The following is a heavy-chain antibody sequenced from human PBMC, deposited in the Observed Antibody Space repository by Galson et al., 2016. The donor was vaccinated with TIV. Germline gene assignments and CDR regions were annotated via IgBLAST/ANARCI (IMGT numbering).Heavy chain of an antibody. D-gene: IGHD3-10*01. CDR2: INPSGGSA. CDR3: ARAAGIDFHDALDV. J-gene: IGHJ3*01. V-gene: IGHV1-46*01. CDR1: GYTFSNYY. Sequence: SGYTFSNYYMHWVRQAPGQGLEWVGIINPSGGSASYAPKFQGRVTMTSDTSTSTFYMDLNSLRSDDTAIYYCARAAGIDFHDALDVWSQGTKVTVPS.